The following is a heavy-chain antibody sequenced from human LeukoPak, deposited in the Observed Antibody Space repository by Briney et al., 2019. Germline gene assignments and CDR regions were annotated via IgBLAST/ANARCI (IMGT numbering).Heavy chain of an antibody. J-gene: IGHJ6*02. CDR3: SREQYTSGGSGWFGMDV. Sequence: SETLSLTCSVSGGSLSTYYWTWTRQPPGKGLEWIGFIHQSGSTEYNPSLKSRVTMSLDTSRNQFSLKMSTVTAADTAVYYCSREQYTSGGSGWFGMDVWGQGTTVTVS. CDR1: GGSLSTYY. CDR2: IHQSGST. D-gene: IGHD6-19*01. V-gene: IGHV4-59*12.